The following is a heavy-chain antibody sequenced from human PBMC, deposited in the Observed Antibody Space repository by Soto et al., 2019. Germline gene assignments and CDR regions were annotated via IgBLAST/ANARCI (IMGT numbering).Heavy chain of an antibody. D-gene: IGHD3-16*02. V-gene: IGHV2-5*02. CDR3: AHTGAFGGVIVRGDYYMDV. CDR1: GFSLSTSGVG. CDR2: IYWDDDK. J-gene: IGHJ6*03. Sequence: QITLKESGPTLVKPTQTLTLTCTFSGFSLSTSGVGVGWIRQPPGKALEWLALIYWDDDKRYSPSLKSRLTITKYTAKNQVVLTMTNMDPVDTATYYCAHTGAFGGVIVRGDYYMDVRGKGTTVTVSS.